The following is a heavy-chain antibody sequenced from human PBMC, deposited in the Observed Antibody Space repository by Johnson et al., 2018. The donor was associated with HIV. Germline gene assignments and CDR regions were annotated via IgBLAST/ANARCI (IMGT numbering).Heavy chain of an antibody. V-gene: IGHV3-23*04. CDR2: FSGSGDST. CDR3: AKWSDI. CDR1: GFTFSSYA. Sequence: VQLVESGGGVVQPGGSLILSCAASGFTFSSYAMRWVRQAPGKGLEWVSGFSGSGDSTYYADSVKGRFTISRDNSQNTLYLQMNRLRVEDTAVYYCAKWSDIWGQGTMVTVSS. J-gene: IGHJ3*02.